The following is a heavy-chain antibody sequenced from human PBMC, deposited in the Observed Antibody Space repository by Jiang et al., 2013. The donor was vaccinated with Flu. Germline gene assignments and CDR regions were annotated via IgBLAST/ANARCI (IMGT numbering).Heavy chain of an antibody. D-gene: IGHD6-13*01. V-gene: IGHV3-30*04. CDR3: ARGVSSSNFNFDY. Sequence: RLSCAASGFTFSSYAMHWVRQAPGKGLEWVAVISYDGSNKYYADSVKGRFTISRDNSKNTLYLQMNSLRAEDTAVYYCARGVSSSNFNFDYWGQGTLVTVSS. CDR2: ISYDGSNK. J-gene: IGHJ4*02. CDR1: GFTFSSYA.